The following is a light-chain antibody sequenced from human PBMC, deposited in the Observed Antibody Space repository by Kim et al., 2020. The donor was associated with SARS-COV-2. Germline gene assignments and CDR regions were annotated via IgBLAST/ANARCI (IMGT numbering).Light chain of an antibody. V-gene: IGLV10-54*01. CDR1: SNNVGNQG. Sequence: QAGLTQPPSVSKGLRQTATLTCPGNSNNVGNQGAAWLQQHQGHPPKLLSYRNNNRPSGISERLSASRSGNTASLTITGLQPEDEADYYCSAWDSSLSAVVFGGGTQLTVL. CDR2: RNN. CDR3: SAWDSSLSAVV. J-gene: IGLJ2*01.